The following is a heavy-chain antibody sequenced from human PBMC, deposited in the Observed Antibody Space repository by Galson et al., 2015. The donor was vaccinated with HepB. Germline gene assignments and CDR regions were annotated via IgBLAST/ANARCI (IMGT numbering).Heavy chain of an antibody. J-gene: IGHJ4*02. D-gene: IGHD6-13*01. V-gene: IGHV3-66*02. CDR2: TYSVGST. CDR3: ATSSSWYAGDY. CDR1: GFTVSSNY. Sequence: SLRLSCAASGFTVSSNYMTWVRQAPGKGLEWVSITYSVGSTYYADSVKGRFTISRDNSKNTLYLQMNSLRAEDTAVYYCATSSSWYAGDYWGQGTLVTVSS.